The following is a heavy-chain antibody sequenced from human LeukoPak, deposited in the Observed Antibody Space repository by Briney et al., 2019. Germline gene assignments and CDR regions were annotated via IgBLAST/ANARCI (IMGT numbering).Heavy chain of an antibody. V-gene: IGHV1-2*02. Sequence: GASVKVSCKASGYTFTGYYMHWVRQAPGQGLEWMGWINPNSGGTNYAQKFQGRVTMTRDTSISTAYMELSRLRSDDTAVYYCAATVSLIVVATPPKRTGYYYYYYGMDVWGQGTTVTVSS. J-gene: IGHJ6*02. CDR2: INPNSGGT. CDR1: GYTFTGYY. CDR3: AATVSLIVVATPPKRTGYYYYYYGMDV. D-gene: IGHD1-26*01.